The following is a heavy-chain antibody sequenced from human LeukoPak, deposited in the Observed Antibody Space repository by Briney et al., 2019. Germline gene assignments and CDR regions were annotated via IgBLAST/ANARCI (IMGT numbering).Heavy chain of an antibody. CDR3: ARVPHYYFGYGYFDS. CDR2: IDQSGTT. J-gene: IGHJ4*02. V-gene: IGHV4-34*01. CDR1: GGSFSGYY. D-gene: IGHD3-10*01. Sequence: SETLPLTCVVYGGSFSGYYWGWIRQPPGKGLEWIGEIDQSGTTNYNPSLKSRVSISVDTSKKQFSLTLTSMTAADTAVYYCARVPHYYFGYGYFDSWGQGTLVTVSS.